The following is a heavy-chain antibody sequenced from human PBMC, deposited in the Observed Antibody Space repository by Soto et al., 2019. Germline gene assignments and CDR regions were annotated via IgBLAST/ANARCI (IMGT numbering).Heavy chain of an antibody. J-gene: IGHJ4*02. CDR2: IIPIFGTA. CDR1: GGTFSSYA. V-gene: IGHV1-69*01. Sequence: QVQLVQSGAEVKKPGSSVKVSCKASGGTFSSYATSWVRQAPGQGPEWMGGIIPIFGTANYEQKFQGRVTITADESTSTAYMELSSLRSEDTAVYYGAREGGGYYFDYWGQGTLVNVSS. D-gene: IGHD2-15*01. CDR3: AREGGGYYFDY.